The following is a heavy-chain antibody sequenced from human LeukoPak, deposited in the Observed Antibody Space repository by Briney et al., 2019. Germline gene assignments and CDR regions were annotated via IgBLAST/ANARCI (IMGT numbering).Heavy chain of an antibody. CDR2: ISYDGNNK. Sequence: GGSLRLSSAASGFTFSSFAMHWVRQAPGKGLEWVAVISYDGNNKYYADSVKGRFTISGDNSKNTLYLQMNSLRAEDTAVYFCARGGISWYYFDYWGQGTLVTVSS. V-gene: IGHV3-30-3*01. CDR1: GFTFSSFA. D-gene: IGHD6-13*01. J-gene: IGHJ4*02. CDR3: ARGGISWYYFDY.